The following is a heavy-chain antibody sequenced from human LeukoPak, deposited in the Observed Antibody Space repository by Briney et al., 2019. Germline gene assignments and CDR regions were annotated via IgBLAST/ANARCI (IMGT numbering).Heavy chain of an antibody. V-gene: IGHV3-53*01. CDR1: GFTVSSNY. J-gene: IGHJ5*02. CDR3: ARETFGYSSSWYVRWFDP. D-gene: IGHD6-13*01. CDR2: IYSGGST. Sequence: GGSLRLSCAASGFTVSSNYMSWVRQAPGKGLEWVSVIYSGGSTYYADSVKGRFTISSDNSKNTLYLQMNSLRAEDTAVYYCARETFGYSSSWYVRWFDPWGQGTLVTVSS.